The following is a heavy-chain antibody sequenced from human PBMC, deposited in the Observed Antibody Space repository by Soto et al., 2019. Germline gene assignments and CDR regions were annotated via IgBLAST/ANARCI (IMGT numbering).Heavy chain of an antibody. CDR2: IYYSGST. V-gene: IGHV4-39*01. CDR3: ASSYGDYVSY. CDR1: GGSISSSSYY. D-gene: IGHD4-17*01. J-gene: IGHJ4*02. Sequence: QLQLQESGPGLVKPSETLSLTCTVSGGSISSSSYYWGWIRQPSGKGLEWIGSIYYSGSTYYNPSLKSRVPISVDTSKNQFSLKLSSVPAADTAVYYCASSYGDYVSYWGQGTLVTVSS.